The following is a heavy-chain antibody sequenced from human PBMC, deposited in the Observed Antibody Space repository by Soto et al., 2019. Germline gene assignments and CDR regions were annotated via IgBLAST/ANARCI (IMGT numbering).Heavy chain of an antibody. J-gene: IGHJ4*02. CDR2: INPNSGGT. Sequence: QVPLVQSGAEVKKPGASVKVSCKASGYTFTGYYMHWVRQAPGQGLEWMGWINPNSGGTNYAQKFQGWVTMTRDTSISTAYMELSRLRSDDTAVYYCARSGYCSGCSCYSDYWGQGTLVTVSS. D-gene: IGHD2-15*01. CDR1: GYTFTGYY. CDR3: ARSGYCSGCSCYSDY. V-gene: IGHV1-2*04.